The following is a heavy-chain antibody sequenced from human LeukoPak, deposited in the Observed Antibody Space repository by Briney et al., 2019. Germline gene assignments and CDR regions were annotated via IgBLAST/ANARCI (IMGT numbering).Heavy chain of an antibody. CDR2: ISWNSGSI. D-gene: IGHD1-26*01. V-gene: IGHV3-9*01. Sequence: PGGSLRLSCAASGFTFDDYAMHWVRQAPGKGLEWVSGISWNSGSIGYADSVKGRFTISRDNAKNSLYLQMYSLRAEDTALYYCAARRRSYYGFDYWGQGALVTVSS. CDR3: AARRRSYYGFDY. J-gene: IGHJ4*02. CDR1: GFTFDDYA.